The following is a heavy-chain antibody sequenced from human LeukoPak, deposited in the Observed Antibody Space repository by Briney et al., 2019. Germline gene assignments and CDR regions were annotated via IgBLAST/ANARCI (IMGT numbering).Heavy chain of an antibody. CDR1: GFTFSSYA. V-gene: IGHV3-23*01. CDR3: AKDYDSSGYYVIVAFDI. J-gene: IGHJ3*02. CDR2: ISGSGGST. D-gene: IGHD3-22*01. Sequence: GGSLRLSCAASGFTFSSYAMSWVRQAPGKGLGWVSAISGSGGSTYYADSVKGRFTISRDNSKNTLYLQMNSLRAEDTAVYYCAKDYDSSGYYVIVAFDIWGQGTMVTVSS.